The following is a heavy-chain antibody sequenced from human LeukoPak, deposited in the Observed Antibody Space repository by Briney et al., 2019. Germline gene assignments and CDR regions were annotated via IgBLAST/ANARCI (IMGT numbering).Heavy chain of an antibody. V-gene: IGHV4-39*01. CDR2: IYYSGST. D-gene: IGHD3-10*01. CDR3: ARRNYGPGGTFVAVYAAFDI. CDR1: GGSIIISGYY. J-gene: IGHJ3*02. Sequence: SETLSLTCTVSGGSIIISGYYWGWIRPPPGKGREWSGSIYYSGSTYYSPSLQSRVTISVDTSKNQFSLRLRSVTAADTAVYSCARRNYGPGGTFVAVYAAFDIWGQGTMVTVSS.